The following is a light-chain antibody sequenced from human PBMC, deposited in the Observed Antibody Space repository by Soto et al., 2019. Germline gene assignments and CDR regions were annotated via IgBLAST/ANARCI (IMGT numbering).Light chain of an antibody. CDR1: SSDVGGYNY. J-gene: IGLJ1*01. V-gene: IGLV2-14*01. CDR2: EVS. Sequence: QSSLTQPASVSGSPGRSITISCTGTSSDVGGYNYVSWYQQHPGKAPKLMIYEVSNRPSGVSNRFSGSKSGNTASLTISGLRAEDEADYYCSSYTSSSTLLYVFGTGTKVTVL. CDR3: SSYTSSSTLLYV.